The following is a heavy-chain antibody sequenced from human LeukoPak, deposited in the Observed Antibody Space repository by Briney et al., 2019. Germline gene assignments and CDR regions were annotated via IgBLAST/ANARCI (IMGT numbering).Heavy chain of an antibody. Sequence: ASVKVSCKASGYTFTSYGISWVRQAPGQGLEWMGWISAYNGNTNYAQKLQGRVTMTTDTSTSTAYMELRSLRSDDTAVYYCARDHRVHCSGGSCYSGGFDPWGRGTLVTVSS. J-gene: IGHJ5*02. CDR3: ARDHRVHCSGGSCYSGGFDP. CDR2: ISAYNGNT. D-gene: IGHD2-15*01. V-gene: IGHV1-18*01. CDR1: GYTFTSYG.